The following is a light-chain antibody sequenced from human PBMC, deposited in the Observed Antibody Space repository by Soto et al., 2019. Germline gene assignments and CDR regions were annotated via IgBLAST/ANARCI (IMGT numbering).Light chain of an antibody. CDR3: SSYTNSIYV. CDR2: DVN. J-gene: IGLJ1*01. V-gene: IGLV2-14*01. Sequence: QSVLTQPASVSGSPGQSITISCTGTSSDVGGYNYVSWYQQRPGKAPKLMIYDVNNRPSGVSNRFSGSKSGSTASLTISGLQAEDEADYYCSSYTNSIYVFGTGTRSPS. CDR1: SSDVGGYNY.